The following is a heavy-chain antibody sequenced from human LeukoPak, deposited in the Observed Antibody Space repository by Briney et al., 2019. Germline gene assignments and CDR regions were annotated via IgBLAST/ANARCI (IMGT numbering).Heavy chain of an antibody. Sequence: SETLSLTCTVSGGSISSYYWSWIRQPPGKGLEWNGYIHYSGSTNYNPSLKSRVTISVDTSKNQFSLKLSSVTAADTAVYYCASVPVVVPAAPYYYYGMDVWGQGTTVTVSS. J-gene: IGHJ6*02. D-gene: IGHD2-2*01. CDR2: IHYSGST. CDR3: ASVPVVVPAAPYYYYGMDV. CDR1: GGSISSYY. V-gene: IGHV4-59*01.